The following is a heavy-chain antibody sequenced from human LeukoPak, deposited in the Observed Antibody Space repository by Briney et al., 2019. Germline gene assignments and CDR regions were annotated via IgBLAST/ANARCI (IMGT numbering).Heavy chain of an antibody. CDR1: GFAFSSYS. CDR2: ISSSSSYI. J-gene: IGHJ6*03. CDR3: ASEPYYYYYYMDV. V-gene: IGHV3-21*01. Sequence: GGSLRLSCAASGFAFSSYSMNWVRQAPGKGLEWVSSISSSSSYIYYADSVKGRFTTSRDNAKNSLYLQMNSLRAEDTAVYYCASEPYYYYYYMDVWGKGTTVTVSS.